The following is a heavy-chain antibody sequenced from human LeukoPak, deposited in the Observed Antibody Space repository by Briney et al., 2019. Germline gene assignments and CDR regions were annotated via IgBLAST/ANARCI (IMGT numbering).Heavy chain of an antibody. CDR2: FIPIFGTA. CDR3: ARVLGYDFWSGYEFDY. CDR1: GGTFSSYA. Sequence: AASVKVSCKASGGTFSSYAISWVRQAPGQGLEWMGGFIPIFGTANYAQKFQGRVTITADESTSTAYMELSSLRSEDTAVYYCARVLGYDFWSGYEFDYWGQGTLVTVSS. V-gene: IGHV1-69*01. J-gene: IGHJ4*02. D-gene: IGHD3-3*01.